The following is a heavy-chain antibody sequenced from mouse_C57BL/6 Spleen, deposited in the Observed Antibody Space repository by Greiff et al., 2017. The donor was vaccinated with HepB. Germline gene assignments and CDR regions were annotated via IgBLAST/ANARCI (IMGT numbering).Heavy chain of an antibody. V-gene: IGHV5-4*03. CDR3: ARGGAYYSNYGDY. Sequence: EVKLVESGGGLVKPGGSLKLSCAASGFTFSSYAMSWVRQTPEKRLEWVATISDGGSYTYYPDNVKGRFPISRDNAKNNLYLQMSHLKSEDTAMYYCARGGAYYSNYGDYWGQGTTLTVSS. CDR2: ISDGGSYT. CDR1: GFTFSSYA. D-gene: IGHD2-5*01. J-gene: IGHJ2*01.